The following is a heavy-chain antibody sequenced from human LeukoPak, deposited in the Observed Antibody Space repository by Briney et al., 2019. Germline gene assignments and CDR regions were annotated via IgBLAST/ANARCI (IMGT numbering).Heavy chain of an antibody. Sequence: SETLSLTCAVYGGSFSGYYWTWIRQTPEKGLEWIGEMNPSGSISYNPSLKSRVTISVDTSKNQFSLKLSSVTAADMAVYYCARGRQDVTMIVVVMTAVSYYLDVWGKGTTVTVS. V-gene: IGHV4-34*01. CDR1: GGSFSGYY. J-gene: IGHJ6*03. CDR3: ARGRQDVTMIVVVMTAVSYYLDV. D-gene: IGHD3-22*01. CDR2: MNPSGSI.